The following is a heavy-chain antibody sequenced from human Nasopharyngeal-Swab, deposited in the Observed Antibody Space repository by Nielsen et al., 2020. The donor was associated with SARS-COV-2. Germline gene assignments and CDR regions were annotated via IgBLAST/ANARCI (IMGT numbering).Heavy chain of an antibody. CDR3: ANGPAGTYWYFDL. V-gene: IGHV3-30*18. CDR2: ISYDGSNK. J-gene: IGHJ2*01. CDR1: GFTFRSYG. D-gene: IGHD6-13*01. Sequence: GESLKISCAASGFTFRSYGMHWGRQAPGKGLEWVAVISYDGSNKYYADSVKGRFTISRDNSKNTLYLQINSLRAEDTAVYYCANGPAGTYWYFDLWGRGTLVTVSS.